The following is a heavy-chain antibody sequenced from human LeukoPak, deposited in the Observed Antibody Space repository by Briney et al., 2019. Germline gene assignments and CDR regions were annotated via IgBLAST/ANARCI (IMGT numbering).Heavy chain of an antibody. V-gene: IGHV3-30*01. D-gene: IGHD3-3*01. CDR2: ISHDESNK. Sequence: GGALRLSCAASGFTFTIHAVYWVRLAPGKGLEWVAVISHDESNKYYVDSVKGRFTISRDNSKNTLYLRMNSLRAEDTAVYYCARDIFDFSRTGTGRIADLPDYWGPGTLVTVSS. J-gene: IGHJ4*02. CDR1: GFTFTIHA. CDR3: ARDIFDFSRTGTGRIADLPDY.